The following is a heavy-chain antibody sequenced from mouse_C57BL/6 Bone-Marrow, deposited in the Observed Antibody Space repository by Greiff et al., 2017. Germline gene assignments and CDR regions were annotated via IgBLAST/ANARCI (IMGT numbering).Heavy chain of an antibody. D-gene: IGHD2-4*01. V-gene: IGHV1-39*01. CDR2: INPNYGTI. J-gene: IGHJ4*01. CDR1: GYSFTDYN. Sequence: EVQLMESGPELVKPGASVKISCKASGYSFTDYNMNWVKQSNGKSLEWIGVINPNYGTISYNQKFKGKATLTVDQSSSTAYMQLNSLTSEDSAVYYCARGYDYDYAMDYWGQGTSVTVSS. CDR3: ARGYDYDYAMDY.